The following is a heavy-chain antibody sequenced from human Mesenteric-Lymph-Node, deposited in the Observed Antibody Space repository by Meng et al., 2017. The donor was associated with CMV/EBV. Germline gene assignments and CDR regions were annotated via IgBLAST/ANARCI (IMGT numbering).Heavy chain of an antibody. D-gene: IGHD3-3*01. CDR3: ARGEARTIFGVDYYYGMDV. V-gene: IGHV3-21*04. Sequence: GESLKISCAASGFTFSSYTMNWVRQAPGKGLEWVSSISSSSSYIYYADSVKGRFTISRDNAKNSLYLQMNSLRAEDTALYYCARGEARTIFGVDYYYGMDVWGPGTTVTVSS. CDR2: ISSSSSYI. CDR1: GFTFSSYT. J-gene: IGHJ6*02.